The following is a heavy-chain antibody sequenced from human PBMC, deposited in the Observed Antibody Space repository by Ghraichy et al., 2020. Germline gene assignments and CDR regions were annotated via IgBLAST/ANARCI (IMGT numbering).Heavy chain of an antibody. Sequence: SETLSLTCTVSGGSISSSSYYWGWIRQPPGKGLEWIGSIYYSGSTYYNPSLKSRVTISVDTSKNQFSLKLSSVTAADTAVYYCARLRVTGGKAFDYWGQGTLVTVSS. CDR2: IYYSGST. D-gene: IGHD2-21*02. CDR1: GGSISSSSYY. V-gene: IGHV4-39*01. J-gene: IGHJ4*02. CDR3: ARLRVTGGKAFDY.